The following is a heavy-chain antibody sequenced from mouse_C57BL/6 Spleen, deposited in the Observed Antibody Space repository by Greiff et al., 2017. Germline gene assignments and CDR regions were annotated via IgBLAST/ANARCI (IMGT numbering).Heavy chain of an antibody. CDR3: ARCYYCGSSYWYFDV. V-gene: IGHV1-69*01. J-gene: IGHJ1*03. CDR2: IDPSDSYT. CDR1: GYTFTSYW. D-gene: IGHD1-1*01. Sequence: QVQLQQPGAELVMPGASVKLSCKASGYTFTSYWMHWVKQRPGQGLEWIGEIDPSDSYTKYNQKFKGKSTLTVDKSSSTAYMQLSSLTSEDSAVYYCARCYYCGSSYWYFDVWGTGTTVTVSS.